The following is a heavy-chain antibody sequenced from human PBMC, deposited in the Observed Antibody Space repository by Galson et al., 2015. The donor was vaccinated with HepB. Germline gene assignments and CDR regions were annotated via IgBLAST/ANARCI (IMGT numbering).Heavy chain of an antibody. CDR2: ISDRGGSK. J-gene: IGHJ2*01. V-gene: IGHV3-23*01. Sequence: SLRLSRAASGFTFNTYAMNWVPQAPGKGLEWVSTISDRGGSKYYSASVKGRFTISRENAKDSLYLQMNSLRVGDTAVYYCARVNGPRWGPRLYWYIDLWGRGTPVTVSS. CDR3: ARVNGPRWGPRLYWYIDL. D-gene: IGHD1-26*01. CDR1: GFTFNTYA.